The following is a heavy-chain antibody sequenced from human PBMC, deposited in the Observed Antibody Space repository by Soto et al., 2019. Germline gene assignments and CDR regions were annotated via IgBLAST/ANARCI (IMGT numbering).Heavy chain of an antibody. CDR3: AKDRINGNSVWDPFDV. CDR1: GFTFSVYA. CDR2: STGIHGDG. V-gene: IGHV3-23*01. Sequence: GGSLRLSCEASGFTFSVYAMTWVRQAPGKGLDWVSSTGIHGDGYYAESVKGRFTISRDDSKSTLFLQMDSLRAEDTDVYYCAKDRINGNSVWDPFDVWGQGTMVTVSS. J-gene: IGHJ3*01. D-gene: IGHD2-8*01.